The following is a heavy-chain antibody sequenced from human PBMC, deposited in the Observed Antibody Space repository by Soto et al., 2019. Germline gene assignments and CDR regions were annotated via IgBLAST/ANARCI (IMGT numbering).Heavy chain of an antibody. CDR1: GYTFTTYD. J-gene: IGHJ4*02. CDR2: IVVGSGNT. V-gene: IGHV1-58*01. D-gene: IGHD2-15*01. Sequence: GASVKVSCKASGYTFTTYDLSWVRQAPGQGLEWIGWIVVGSGNTNYAQKFQERVTITRDMSTSTAYMELSSLRSEDTAVYYCAADPGGYCSGGSCYGLDYWGQGTLVTVSS. CDR3: AADPGGYCSGGSCYGLDY.